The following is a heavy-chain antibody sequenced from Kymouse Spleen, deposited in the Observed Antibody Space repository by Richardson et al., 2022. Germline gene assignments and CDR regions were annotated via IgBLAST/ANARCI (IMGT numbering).Heavy chain of an antibody. CDR1: GYTFTSYG. V-gene: IGHV1-18*01. D-gene: IGHD3-9*01. J-gene: IGHJ6*02. Sequence: QVQLVQSGAEVKKPGASVKVSCKASGYTFTSYGISWVRQAPGQGLEWMGWISAYNGNTNYAQKLQGRVTMTTDTSTSTAYMELRSLRSDDTAVYYCARVQLRYFDWLLYGMDVWGQGTTVTVSS. CDR2: ISAYNGNT. CDR3: ARVQLRYFDWLLYGMDV.